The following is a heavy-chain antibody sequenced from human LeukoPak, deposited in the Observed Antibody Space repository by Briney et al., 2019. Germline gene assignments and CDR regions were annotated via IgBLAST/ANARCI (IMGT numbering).Heavy chain of an antibody. CDR2: IKSKTDGGTT. CDR3: TTAAAGIG. Sequence: GGSLRLSCAATGFTFSNAWMSWVRQAPGKGLEWVVRIKSKTDGGTTDYAAPVKGRFTISRDDSTNTLYLQMHSLKTEDTAVYYCTTAAAGIGWGQGTLVTVSS. CDR1: GFTFSNAW. J-gene: IGHJ4*02. V-gene: IGHV3-15*01. D-gene: IGHD6-13*01.